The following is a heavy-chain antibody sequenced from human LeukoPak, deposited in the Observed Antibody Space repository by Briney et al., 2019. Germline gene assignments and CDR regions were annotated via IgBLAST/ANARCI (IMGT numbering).Heavy chain of an antibody. V-gene: IGHV4-59*08. J-gene: IGHJ4*02. Sequence: SETLSLTCTVSGGSLSSYYWSWIRQPPGKGLEWIGYIYYSGSTNYNPSLESRVTISVDTSKNHFSLKLSSVTAADTAVYYCARHRSGWLQSSFDYWGQGTLVTVSS. CDR2: IYYSGST. CDR3: ARHRSGWLQSSFDY. CDR1: GGSLSSYY. D-gene: IGHD5-24*01.